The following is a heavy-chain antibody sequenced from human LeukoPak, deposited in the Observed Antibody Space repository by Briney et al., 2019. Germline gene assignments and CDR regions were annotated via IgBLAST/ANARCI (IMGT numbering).Heavy chain of an antibody. V-gene: IGHV1-69*13. Sequence: SVKVSCKASGGTFSSYAISWVRQAPGQGLEWMGGIIPIFGTANYAQKFQGRVTITADESTSTAYMELSSLRSEDTAVYYCARALPTVTTDYYYYGMDVWGQGTTVTVSS. CDR2: IIPIFGTA. J-gene: IGHJ6*02. D-gene: IGHD4-17*01. CDR3: ARALPTVTTDYYYYGMDV. CDR1: GGTFSSYA.